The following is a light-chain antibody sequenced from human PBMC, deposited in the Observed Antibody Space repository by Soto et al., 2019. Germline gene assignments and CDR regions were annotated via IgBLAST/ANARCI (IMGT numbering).Light chain of an antibody. CDR1: QSVSSSY. CDR2: GAS. Sequence: EIVLTQSPGILSLSPGEGATLSCRASQSVSSSYLAWYQQKPGQAPRLLIYGASSRATGIPDRFSGSGSGTDFTLTISRLEPEDFAVYYCQQYANAPLTFGHGTKVDIK. V-gene: IGKV3-20*01. CDR3: QQYANAPLT. J-gene: IGKJ3*01.